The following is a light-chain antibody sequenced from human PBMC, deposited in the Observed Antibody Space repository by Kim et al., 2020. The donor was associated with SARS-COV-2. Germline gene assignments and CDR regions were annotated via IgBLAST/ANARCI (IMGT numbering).Light chain of an antibody. Sequence: EIVLTQSPSTLSASRGQRATLSCRASQSIGSCLTWYQQEPGQAPRLLIYDTSNLATDIPSRFSGSGSGTDFTLTISSLEPEDFAGYYCQQRASYPLTFGRGTKVDIK. CDR3: QQRASYPLT. CDR2: DTS. V-gene: IGKV3-11*01. CDR1: QSIGSC. J-gene: IGKJ3*01.